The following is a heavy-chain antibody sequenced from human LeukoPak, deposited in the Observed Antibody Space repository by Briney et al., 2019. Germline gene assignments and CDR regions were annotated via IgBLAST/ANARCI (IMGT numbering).Heavy chain of an antibody. V-gene: IGHV3-7*01. D-gene: IGHD5-12*01. CDR1: GFTFSSFW. J-gene: IGHJ4*02. CDR3: ARDGGVSGYDLLDY. CDR2: INQDGSEK. Sequence: GSLRLSCAASGFTFSSFWMTWVRQAPGKGLEWVANINQDGSEKYYVDSVKGRFTISRDNAKNSVYLQMNSLRGEDTAVYYCARDGGVSGYDLLDYWGQGTLVTVSS.